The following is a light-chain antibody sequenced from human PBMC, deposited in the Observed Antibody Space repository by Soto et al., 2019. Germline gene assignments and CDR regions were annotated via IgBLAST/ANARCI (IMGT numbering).Light chain of an antibody. V-gene: IGKV3-15*01. CDR2: GAS. CDR1: QSVGSN. J-gene: IGKJ1*01. CDR3: QQYNNWPPDRT. Sequence: EIVMTQSPATLSLSPGDRAALSCRASQSVGSNLAWYQQKPGHAPPLLIYGASTRATGIPARFSGSGSGTEFTLTISSRQSEDFAIYFCQQYNNWPPDRTFGQGTKVEIK.